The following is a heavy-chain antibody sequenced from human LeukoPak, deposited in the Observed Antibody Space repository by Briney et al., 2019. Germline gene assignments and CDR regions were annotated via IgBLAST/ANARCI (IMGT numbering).Heavy chain of an antibody. Sequence: GGSLRLSCAASRVTFGNYWMHWVRQAPGKGLVWVSRINSVGSSTSYADSVRGRFTISRDNARNTLYLQMNSLRAEDTAVYYCASHGDYDAFDIWGQGTMVTVSS. V-gene: IGHV3-74*01. CDR2: INSVGSST. CDR3: ASHGDYDAFDI. CDR1: RVTFGNYW. D-gene: IGHD4-17*01. J-gene: IGHJ3*02.